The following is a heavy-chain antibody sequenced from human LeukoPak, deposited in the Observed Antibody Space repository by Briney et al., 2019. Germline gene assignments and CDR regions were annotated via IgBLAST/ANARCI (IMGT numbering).Heavy chain of an antibody. Sequence: SETLSLTCTVSGGSISSSSYYWGWIRQPPGKGLEWIGYIYYSGSTNYNPSLKSRVTISVDTSKNQFSLKLSSVTAADTAVYYCACLTTADAFDIWGQGTMVTVSS. CDR3: ACLTTADAFDI. J-gene: IGHJ3*02. CDR1: GGSISSSSYY. CDR2: IYYSGST. D-gene: IGHD3-22*01. V-gene: IGHV4-61*05.